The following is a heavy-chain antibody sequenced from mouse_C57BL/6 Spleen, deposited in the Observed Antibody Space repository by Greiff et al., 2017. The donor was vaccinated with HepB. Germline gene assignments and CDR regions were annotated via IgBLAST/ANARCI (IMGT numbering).Heavy chain of an antibody. D-gene: IGHD2-4*01. CDR2: INPSSGYT. CDR1: GYTFTSYW. CDR3: ARYYYDYDEGMDY. J-gene: IGHJ4*01. Sequence: VQLQQSGAELAKPGASVKLSCKASGYTFTSYWMHWVKQRPGQGLEWIGYINPSSGYTKYNQKFKDKATLTADKSSSTAYMQLSSLTYEDSAVYYCARYYYDYDEGMDYWGPGTSVTVSS. V-gene: IGHV1-7*01.